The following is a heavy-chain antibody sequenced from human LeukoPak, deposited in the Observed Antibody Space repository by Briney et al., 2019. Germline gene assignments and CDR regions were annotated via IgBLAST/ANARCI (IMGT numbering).Heavy chain of an antibody. Sequence: GGSLRLSCAASGFTFSSYGMHWVRQAPGKGLEWVAFIRYDGSNKYYADSVKGRFTISRDTTKNSLHLQMNSLRAEDTAVYYCARVTRAFDIWGQGTMVTVSS. V-gene: IGHV3-30*02. J-gene: IGHJ3*02. CDR2: IRYDGSNK. CDR3: ARVTRAFDI. CDR1: GFTFSSYG.